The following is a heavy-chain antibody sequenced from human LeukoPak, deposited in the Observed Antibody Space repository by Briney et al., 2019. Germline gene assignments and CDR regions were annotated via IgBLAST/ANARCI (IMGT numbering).Heavy chain of an antibody. CDR3: AAWGSSSSPLPGMDV. Sequence: ASVKVSCKASGHTSTTYAIHWVRQAPGQGLEWMGWINAGNGNIKYSQKFQGRVTITGDTSASTAYMELSSLRSEDTAVYYCAAWGSSSSPLPGMDVWGQGTTVTVSS. J-gene: IGHJ6*02. D-gene: IGHD6-13*01. CDR2: INAGNGNI. CDR1: GHTSTTYA. V-gene: IGHV1-3*01.